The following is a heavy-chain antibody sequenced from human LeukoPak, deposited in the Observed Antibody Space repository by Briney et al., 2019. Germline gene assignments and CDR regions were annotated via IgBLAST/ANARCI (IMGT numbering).Heavy chain of an antibody. D-gene: IGHD5-12*01. CDR2: ISGSGGST. CDR1: GFTFSSYA. CDR3: AKDVNPVATGRQTAPWYYFDY. J-gene: IGHJ4*02. V-gene: IGHV3-23*01. Sequence: PGGSLRLSCAASGFTFSSYAMSWVRQAPGKGLEWVSAISGSGGSTYYADSVKGRFTISRDNSKNTLYLQMNSLRAEDTAVYYCAKDVNPVATGRQTAPWYYFDYWGQGTLVTVSS.